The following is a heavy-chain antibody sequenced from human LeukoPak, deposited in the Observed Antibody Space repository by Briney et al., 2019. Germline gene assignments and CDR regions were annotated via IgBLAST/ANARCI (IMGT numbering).Heavy chain of an antibody. J-gene: IGHJ6*03. CDR1: GGSITSHY. CDR3: SRPVPSYYYMDV. CDR2: IYSSGTT. V-gene: IGHV4-4*09. D-gene: IGHD3-10*02. Sequence: SETLSLTCTVSGGSITSHYWSWIRQPPGKGLEWIGYIYSSGTTNYNPSLKSRVTISVDTSKNQFSLKLSSVTAADTAVYYCSRPVPSYYYMDVWGKGTTVTVSS.